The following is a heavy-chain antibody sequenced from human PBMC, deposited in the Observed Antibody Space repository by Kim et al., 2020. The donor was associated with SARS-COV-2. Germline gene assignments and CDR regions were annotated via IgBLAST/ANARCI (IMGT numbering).Heavy chain of an antibody. CDR3: ARDGADFWSGFVKNRYYYCYGRDV. V-gene: IGHV3-66*01. CDR2: IYSGGST. J-gene: IGHJ6*02. D-gene: IGHD3-3*01. Sequence: GGSLRLSCAASGFTVSSNYMSWVRQAPGKGLEWVSVIYSGGSTYYADSVKGRFTISRDNSKNTLYLQMNSLRAEDTAVYYCARDGADFWSGFVKNRYYYCYGRDVWGQGTAVTVSS. CDR1: GFTVSSNY.